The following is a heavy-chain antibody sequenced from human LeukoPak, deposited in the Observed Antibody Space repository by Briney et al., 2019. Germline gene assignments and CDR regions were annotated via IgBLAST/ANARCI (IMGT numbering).Heavy chain of an antibody. D-gene: IGHD6-13*01. Sequence: SVKVSCKASGGTFSSYAISWVRQAPGQGLEWMGGIIPIFGTANYAQKFQGRVTITGDKSTSTAYMELSSLRSEDTAVYYCARLRIAAAGTGDYWGQGTLVTVSS. V-gene: IGHV1-69*06. CDR3: ARLRIAAAGTGDY. CDR2: IIPIFGTA. J-gene: IGHJ4*02. CDR1: GGTFSSYA.